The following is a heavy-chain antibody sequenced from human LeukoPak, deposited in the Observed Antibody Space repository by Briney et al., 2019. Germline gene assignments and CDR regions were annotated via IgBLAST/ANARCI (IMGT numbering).Heavy chain of an antibody. J-gene: IGHJ5*02. Sequence: VASLRLSCAASGFTFSSDAMSSVCQAPGKGLEWGSAISGSGGSTYYADSVKGRFTISRDNSKNTLYLQMNSLRAEDTAVYYCAKQDIVVVPAAMWFDPWGQGTLVTVSS. CDR2: ISGSGGST. V-gene: IGHV3-23*01. CDR1: GFTFSSDA. D-gene: IGHD2-2*01. CDR3: AKQDIVVVPAAMWFDP.